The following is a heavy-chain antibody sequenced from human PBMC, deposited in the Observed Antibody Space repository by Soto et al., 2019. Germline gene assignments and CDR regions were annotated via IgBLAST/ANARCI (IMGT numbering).Heavy chain of an antibody. CDR3: ARDYYDSSGPRGYFDL. V-gene: IGHV4-30-2*01. Sequence: QLQLQESGSGLVKPSQTLSLTCAVSGGSISSGGYSWSWIRQPPGKGLEWIGYIYHSGSTYYNPSLKSRVTISVDRSKNQFSLKLSSVTAADTAVYDCARDYYDSSGPRGYFDLWGRGTLVTVSS. J-gene: IGHJ2*01. CDR1: GGSISSGGYS. D-gene: IGHD3-22*01. CDR2: IYHSGST.